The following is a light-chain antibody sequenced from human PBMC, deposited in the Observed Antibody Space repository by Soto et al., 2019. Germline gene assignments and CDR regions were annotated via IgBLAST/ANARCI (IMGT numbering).Light chain of an antibody. CDR2: EVS. V-gene: IGLV2-8*01. CDR3: SSYAGSNNYV. CDR1: SSDVGAHNF. Sequence: QSVLTQPPSASGSPGQSVTISCTGTSSDVGAHNFVSWHQQHPGKAPQLMVYEVSKRPSGVPDRFSGSKSGNTASLTDSGLQAEDEADYYCSSYAGSNNYVFGTGTKVTVL. J-gene: IGLJ1*01.